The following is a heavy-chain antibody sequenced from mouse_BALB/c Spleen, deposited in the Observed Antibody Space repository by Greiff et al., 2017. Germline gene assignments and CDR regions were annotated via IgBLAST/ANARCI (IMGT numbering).Heavy chain of an antibody. CDR3: ARGGLGQGLDY. Sequence: EVKLVESGPELVKPGASVKMSCKASGYTFTSYVMHWVKQKPGQGLEWIGYINPYNDGTKYNEKFKGKATLTSDKSSSTAYMELSSLTSEDSAVYYCARGGLGQGLDYWGQGTTLTVSS. V-gene: IGHV1-14*01. CDR2: INPYNDGT. CDR1: GYTFTSYV. J-gene: IGHJ2*01. D-gene: IGHD4-1*01.